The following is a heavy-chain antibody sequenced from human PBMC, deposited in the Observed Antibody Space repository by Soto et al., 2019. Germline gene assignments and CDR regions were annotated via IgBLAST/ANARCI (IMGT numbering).Heavy chain of an antibody. Sequence: QVQLVKSGAEVKKPGSSVKVSCKASGRTFSSYTMSWVRQAPGQGLEWMGGSIPIFGAAKNAQKFQDRLTVTADESTSTAYMELRSLRSEDSAVYYCAQDASGNSLAYWGQGTLVIVSS. CDR3: AQDASGNSLAY. CDR1: GRTFSSYT. CDR2: SIPIFGAA. V-gene: IGHV1-69*01. D-gene: IGHD1-26*01. J-gene: IGHJ4*02.